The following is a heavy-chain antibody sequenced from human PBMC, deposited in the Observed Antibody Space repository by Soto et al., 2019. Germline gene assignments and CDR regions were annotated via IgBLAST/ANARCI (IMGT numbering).Heavy chain of an antibody. Sequence: SETLSLTCTVSGGSISSYYWSWIRQPPGKGLEWIGYIYYSGSTNYNPSLKSRVTISVDTSKNQFSLKLSSVTAAGTAVYYCARDGNSSGWYGYYGMHVWGKGTTVTVPS. V-gene: IGHV4-59*01. CDR3: ARDGNSSGWYGYYGMHV. CDR1: GGSISSYY. CDR2: IYYSGST. J-gene: IGHJ6*04. D-gene: IGHD6-13*01.